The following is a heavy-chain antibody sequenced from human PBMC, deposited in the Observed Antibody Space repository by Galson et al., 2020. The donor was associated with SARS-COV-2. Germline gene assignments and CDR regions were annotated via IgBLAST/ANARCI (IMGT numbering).Heavy chain of an antibody. CDR3: ARADCSNSSCYAFDI. CDR1: GDSVSSNSAA. Sequence: SQTLSLTCGISGDSVSSNSAAWNWIRQSPSRGLEWLGRTYYRSKWYNGYAVSVKSRITINPDTSKNQLSLQLNSVTPEDTAVYYCARADCSNSSCYAFDIWGQGKMVTVSS. J-gene: IGHJ3*02. CDR2: TYYRSKWYN. D-gene: IGHD2-2*01. V-gene: IGHV6-1*01.